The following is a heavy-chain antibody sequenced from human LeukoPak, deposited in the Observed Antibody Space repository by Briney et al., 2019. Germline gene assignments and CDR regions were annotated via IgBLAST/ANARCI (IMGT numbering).Heavy chain of an antibody. Sequence: SETLSLTCAVSGGSISSSNWWSWVRQPPGKGLEWIGEIYHSGSTNYNPSLKSRVTISVDKSKNQFSLKLSSVTAADTAVYYCARDRYYYDSSGYPFDYWGQGTLVTVSS. J-gene: IGHJ4*02. CDR2: IYHSGST. D-gene: IGHD3-22*01. V-gene: IGHV4-4*02. CDR1: GGSISSSNW. CDR3: ARDRYYYDSSGYPFDY.